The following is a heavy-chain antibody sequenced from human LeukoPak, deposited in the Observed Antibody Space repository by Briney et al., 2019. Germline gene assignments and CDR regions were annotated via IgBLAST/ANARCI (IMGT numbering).Heavy chain of an antibody. CDR2: IYSGGST. V-gene: IGHV3-53*04. Sequence: PGGSLRLSCAASGFTVSSNYMSWVRQAPGKGLEWVSVIYSGGSTYYADSVKGRFTISRHNSKNTLYLQMNSLRAEDTAVYYCARMPAKGVAYYFDYWGQGTLVTVSS. J-gene: IGHJ4*02. D-gene: IGHD2-15*01. CDR3: ARMPAKGVAYYFDY. CDR1: GFTVSSNY.